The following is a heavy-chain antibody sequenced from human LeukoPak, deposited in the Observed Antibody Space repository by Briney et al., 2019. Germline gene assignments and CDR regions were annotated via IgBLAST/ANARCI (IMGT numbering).Heavy chain of an antibody. V-gene: IGHV3-30-3*01. J-gene: IGHJ3*02. Sequence: GGSLRLSCAASGFTFSSYAMHWVRQAPGKGLEWVAVISYDGSNKYYADSVKGRFTISRDNSKNTLYLQMNSLRAEDTAVYYCARERFGSYAFDIWGQGTMVTVSS. D-gene: IGHD3-10*01. CDR2: ISYDGSNK. CDR3: ARERFGSYAFDI. CDR1: GFTFSSYA.